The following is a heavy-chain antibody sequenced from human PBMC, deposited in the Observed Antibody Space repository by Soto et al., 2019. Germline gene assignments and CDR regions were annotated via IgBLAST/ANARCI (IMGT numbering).Heavy chain of an antibody. Sequence: QVVLVQSGAEVKKPGASVKVSCKVSGNTFTDLSMYWVRQAPGKGLEWMGGFDPEERKIIYAQKFQGRVTMTEDTSADTAYMTLSSLRSEDTAIYYCVTFSGVAPVVIWGQGTMVTVSS. CDR2: FDPEERKI. CDR3: VTFSGVAPVVI. CDR1: GNTFTDLS. J-gene: IGHJ3*02. D-gene: IGHD2-15*01. V-gene: IGHV1-24*01.